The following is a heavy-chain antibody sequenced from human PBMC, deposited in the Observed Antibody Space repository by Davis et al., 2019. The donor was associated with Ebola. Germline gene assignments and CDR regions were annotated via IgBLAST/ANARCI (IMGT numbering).Heavy chain of an antibody. CDR3: ARDFLYSGYDSIAFDI. CDR1: GYTFTSYY. D-gene: IGHD5-12*01. V-gene: IGHV1-46*01. CDR2: INPSGGST. Sequence: AASVKVSCKASGYTFTSYYMHWVRQAPGQGLEWMGIINPSGGSTSYAQKFQGRVTMTRDTSTSTVYMELSSLRSEDTAVYYCARDFLYSGYDSIAFDIWGQGTMVTVSS. J-gene: IGHJ3*02.